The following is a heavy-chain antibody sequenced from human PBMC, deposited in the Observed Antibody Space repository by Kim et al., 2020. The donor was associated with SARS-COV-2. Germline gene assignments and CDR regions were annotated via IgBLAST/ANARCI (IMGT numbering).Heavy chain of an antibody. CDR2: ST. Sequence: STYYADSVKGRFTISRDNSKNSLYLQMNSLRTEDTALYYCAKDIASPYQCWGQGTLVTVSS. D-gene: IGHD2-2*01. V-gene: IGHV3-43*01. CDR3: AKDIASPYQC. J-gene: IGHJ4*02.